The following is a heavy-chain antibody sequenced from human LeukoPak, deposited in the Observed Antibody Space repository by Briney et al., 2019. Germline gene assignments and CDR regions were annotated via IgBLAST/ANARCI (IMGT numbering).Heavy chain of an antibody. V-gene: IGHV3-53*05. Sequence: PGGSLRLSCAASGFTVSSNYMSWVRQAPGKGLEWVSVIYSGGSTYYADSVKGRFTISRDNSKNTLYLQMNSLRAEDTAVYYCAKGSPTGYYYDSSGYYPDDYWGQGTLVTVSS. J-gene: IGHJ4*02. CDR2: IYSGGST. D-gene: IGHD3-22*01. CDR1: GFTVSSNY. CDR3: AKGSPTGYYYDSSGYYPDDY.